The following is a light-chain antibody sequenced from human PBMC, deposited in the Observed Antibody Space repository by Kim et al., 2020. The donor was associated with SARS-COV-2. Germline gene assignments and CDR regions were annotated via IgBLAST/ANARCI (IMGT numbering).Light chain of an antibody. V-gene: IGLV3-21*04. CDR2: YDS. Sequence: SYELTKPPSVSVAPGKTARITCGGNNIGSKSVHWYQQKPGQAPVLVIYYDSDRPSGIPERFSGSNSGNTATLTISRVEAGDEADYYCQVWDSSSDHPVFG. J-gene: IGLJ3*02. CDR1: NIGSKS. CDR3: QVWDSSSDHPV.